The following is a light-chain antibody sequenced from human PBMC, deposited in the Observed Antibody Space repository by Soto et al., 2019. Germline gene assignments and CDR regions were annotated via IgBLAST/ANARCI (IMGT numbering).Light chain of an antibody. CDR2: EVI. Sequence: QSVLTQPASASGSPGQSITISCSGNSRDVGSYDLVSWYQQHPGKAPKLLIYEVIKRPSGVSTRFSGSKSGNTASLTISGLLAEDEADYYCCSYAGSHVVFGGGTKLTVL. CDR3: CSYAGSHVV. J-gene: IGLJ2*01. CDR1: SRDVGSYDL. V-gene: IGLV2-23*02.